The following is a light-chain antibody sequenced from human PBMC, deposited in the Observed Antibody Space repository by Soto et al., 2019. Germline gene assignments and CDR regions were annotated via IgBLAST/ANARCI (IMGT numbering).Light chain of an antibody. V-gene: IGKV3-15*01. CDR1: QRVSSN. CDR2: GAF. CDR3: QQYNSLPVA. Sequence: EIVMTQSPATVSVSPGERATLSCRASQRVSSNLAWYQQKPVHAPRLLISGAFTRATAIPARFSGSGSGTEFTLTCSRLQSEDWAVYYCQQYNSLPVAFGQGTKVEI. J-gene: IGKJ1*01.